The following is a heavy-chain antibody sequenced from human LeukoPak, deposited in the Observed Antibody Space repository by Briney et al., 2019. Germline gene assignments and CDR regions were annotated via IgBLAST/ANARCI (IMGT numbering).Heavy chain of an antibody. Sequence: GGSLRLSCAASGFIFSSYWMYWVRQAPGKGLEWVSAISGSGVSTYYADSVKGRFTISRDNSKNTLYLQMNSLRAEDTAVYYCAKDCSSTSCPTSDYWGQGTLVTVSS. CDR1: GFIFSSYW. V-gene: IGHV3-23*01. CDR3: AKDCSSTSCPTSDY. J-gene: IGHJ4*02. D-gene: IGHD2-2*01. CDR2: ISGSGVST.